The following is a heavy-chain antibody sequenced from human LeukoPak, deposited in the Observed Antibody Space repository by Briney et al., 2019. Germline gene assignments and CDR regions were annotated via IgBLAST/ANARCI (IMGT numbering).Heavy chain of an antibody. V-gene: IGHV3-21*01. Sequence: GGSLRLSCAASGFTFSSYSMNWVRQAPGKGLEWVSSISSSSSYIYYADSVKGRFTISRDNAKNSLYLQMNSLRAEDTAVYYCARDNFEREDTFYYYMDVWAKGPRSPSP. CDR3: ARDNFEREDTFYYYMDV. D-gene: IGHD2-15*01. CDR2: ISSSSSYI. CDR1: GFTFSSYS. J-gene: IGHJ6*03.